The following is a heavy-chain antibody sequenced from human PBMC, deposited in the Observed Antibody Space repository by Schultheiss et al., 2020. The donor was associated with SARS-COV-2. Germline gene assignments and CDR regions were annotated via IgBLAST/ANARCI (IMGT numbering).Heavy chain of an antibody. CDR1: GFTFSSYA. J-gene: IGHJ4*02. CDR3: ARAYRYCSSTSCYCDY. CDR2: ISSNGGST. D-gene: IGHD2-2*01. V-gene: IGHV3-64*04. Sequence: GGSLRLSCSASGFTFSSYAMHWVRQAPGKGLEYVSAISSNGGSTYYADSVKGRFTISRDNSKNTLYLQMNSLRAEDTAVYYCARAYRYCSSTSCYCDYWGQGTLATVSP.